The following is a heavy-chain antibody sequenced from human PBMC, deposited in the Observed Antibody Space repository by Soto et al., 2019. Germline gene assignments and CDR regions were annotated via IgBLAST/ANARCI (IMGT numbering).Heavy chain of an antibody. Sequence: QITLNESGPTVVKPAETLTLTCTFSGFSLTTSGVGVGWIRQSPGKAPEWLALSYWDDDKGYSASLKCSLTITKDTSKSQVVLTMASVDPADTATYYCAHRILRTVFGLVTTTAIYFDFWGQGTPVVVSS. D-gene: IGHD3-3*01. CDR2: SYWDDDK. CDR3: AHRILRTVFGLVTTTAIYFDF. V-gene: IGHV2-5*02. CDR1: GFSLTTSGVG. J-gene: IGHJ4*02.